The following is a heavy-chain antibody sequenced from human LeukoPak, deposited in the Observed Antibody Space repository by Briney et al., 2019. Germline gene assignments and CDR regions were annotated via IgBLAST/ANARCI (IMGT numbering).Heavy chain of an antibody. D-gene: IGHD6-13*01. CDR3: ARDGRGHWDTSRWYLGNWLDP. CDR1: GYTFASYG. CDR2: ISTYDANT. J-gene: IGHJ5*02. V-gene: IGHV1-18*01. Sequence: ASVKVSCKASGYTFASYGINWVRQAPGQGLEWMGWISTYDANTEYAQKLQGRVTMTTDTSTSTAYMEVRSLRSDDTAVYYCARDGRGHWDTSRWYLGNWLDPWGQGTLVTVSS.